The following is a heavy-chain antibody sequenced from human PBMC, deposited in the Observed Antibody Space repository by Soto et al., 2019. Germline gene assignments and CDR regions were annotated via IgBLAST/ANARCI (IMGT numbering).Heavy chain of an antibody. D-gene: IGHD6-13*01. V-gene: IGHV3-23*01. Sequence: EVQLLESGGGLVQPGGSLKLSCAASRFAFSSYVMSWIRQAPGKGLEWVSSISGSGGSTYYADSVKGRFTISRDNSKNTLYLQMNSLRAEDTAVYYCAKDSSSWYYFDYWGQGTLVTVSS. CDR2: ISGSGGST. CDR1: RFAFSSYV. CDR3: AKDSSSWYYFDY. J-gene: IGHJ4*02.